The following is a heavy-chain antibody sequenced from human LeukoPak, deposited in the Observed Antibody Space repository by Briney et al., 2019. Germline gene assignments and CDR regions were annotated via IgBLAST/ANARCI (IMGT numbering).Heavy chain of an antibody. CDR3: ARDYLALLGGAPYDAFDI. CDR1: GFTFSSYS. CDR2: ISSSSSTI. J-gene: IGHJ3*02. D-gene: IGHD1-26*01. V-gene: IGHV3-48*01. Sequence: GGSLRLSCAASGFTFSSYSMNWVRQAPGKGLEWVSYISSSSSTIYYADSVKGRFTISRDNAKNSLYLQMNSLRAEDTAVYYCARDYLALLGGAPYDAFDIWGQGTMVTVSS.